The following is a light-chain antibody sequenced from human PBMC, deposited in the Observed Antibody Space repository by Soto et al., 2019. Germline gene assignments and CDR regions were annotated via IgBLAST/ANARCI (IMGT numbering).Light chain of an antibody. CDR3: QQYSSYPT. V-gene: IGKV1-5*01. CDR2: HAS. J-gene: IGKJ1*01. Sequence: DIQISQSPCDGSAFVVDGGRITCRASQGISNWLAWYQQKPGKAPKLLIFHASSLESGVPSRFSGSGSGTEFTLTISSLQSDDFATYYCQQYSSYPTFGQGTKVDIK. CDR1: QGISNW.